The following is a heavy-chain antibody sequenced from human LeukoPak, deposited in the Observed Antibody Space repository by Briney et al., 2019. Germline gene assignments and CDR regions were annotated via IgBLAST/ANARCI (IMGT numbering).Heavy chain of an antibody. V-gene: IGHV3-20*04. Sequence: GGSLRLSCAASGFTFAEYGMSWVRQAPGKGLEWVSTINWSGSKTGYADSVKGRFTVSRDNAKDSLYLQMNSVRAEDTALYYCARGGEHYESSGYYVDYWGQGILVTVSS. J-gene: IGHJ4*02. D-gene: IGHD3-22*01. CDR3: ARGGEHYESSGYYVDY. CDR2: INWSGSKT. CDR1: GFTFAEYG.